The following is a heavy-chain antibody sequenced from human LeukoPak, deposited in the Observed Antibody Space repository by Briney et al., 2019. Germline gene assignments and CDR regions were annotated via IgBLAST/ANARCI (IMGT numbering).Heavy chain of an antibody. V-gene: IGHV4-59*08. J-gene: IGHJ5*02. CDR1: GGSISSYY. Sequence: SETLSLTRTVSGGSISSYYWNWIRQPPGKGLEWIGYIFYSGTTNYNPSLKSRVTISVDTSKNQFSLNLSSVTAADTAVYYCARRRPSNYNWFDPWGQGTLVTVSS. CDR2: IFYSGTT. D-gene: IGHD1-1*01. CDR3: ARRRPSNYNWFDP.